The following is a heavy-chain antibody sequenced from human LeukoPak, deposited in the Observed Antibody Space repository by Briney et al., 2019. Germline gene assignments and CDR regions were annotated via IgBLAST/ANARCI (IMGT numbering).Heavy chain of an antibody. CDR2: IIPIFGTA. Sequence: ASVKVSCKASGGTFSSYAISWVRQAPGQGLEWMGGIIPIFGTANYAQKFQGRVTITADESTSTAYMKLSSLRSEDTAVYYCARVNFKFFGVVIRHYYYMDVWGKGTTVTVSS. CDR3: ARVNFKFFGVVIRHYYYMDV. D-gene: IGHD3-3*01. V-gene: IGHV1-69*13. J-gene: IGHJ6*03. CDR1: GGTFSSYA.